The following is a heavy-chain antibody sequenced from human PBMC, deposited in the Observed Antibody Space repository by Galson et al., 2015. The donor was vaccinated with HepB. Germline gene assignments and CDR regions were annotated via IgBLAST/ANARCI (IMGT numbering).Heavy chain of an antibody. CDR2: IKSKTDGGTT. Sequence: SLRLSCAASGFTFSNAWMSWVRQAPGKGLEWAGRIKSKTDGGTTDYAAPVKGRFTISRDDSKNTLYLQMNSLKTEDTAVYYCTTVSLDYWGQGTLVTVSS. CDR3: TTVSLDY. V-gene: IGHV3-15*01. J-gene: IGHJ4*02. CDR1: GFTFSNAW.